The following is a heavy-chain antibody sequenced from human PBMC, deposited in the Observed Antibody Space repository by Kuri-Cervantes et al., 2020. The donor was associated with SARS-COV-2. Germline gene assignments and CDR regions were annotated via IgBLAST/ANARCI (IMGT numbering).Heavy chain of an antibody. Sequence: ESLKISCTVSGGSISSTSYYWGWTRQPPGKGLEWIGTIHHSGTTYYNPSLKSRVTISVDTSKNQFSLKLSSVTAADTAMYFCARGNGAVATSGYWYFDLWGRGTLVTVSS. CDR2: IHHSGTT. CDR3: ARGNGAVATSGYWYFDL. V-gene: IGHV4-39*07. J-gene: IGHJ2*01. D-gene: IGHD6-19*01. CDR1: GGSISSTSYY.